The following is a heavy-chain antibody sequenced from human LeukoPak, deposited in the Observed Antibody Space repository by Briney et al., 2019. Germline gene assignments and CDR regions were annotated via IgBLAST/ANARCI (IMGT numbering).Heavy chain of an antibody. CDR1: GFSFSGSY. J-gene: IGHJ5*02. CDR3: ARPLMYYYGSETYFWFDP. Sequence: GGSLRLSCAASGFSFSGSYMSWIRQAPGKGLEWVSYISGSSNDINYAGSVKGRFTVSRDNTKNSLFLQMNSLRAEDTAVYYCARPLMYYYGSETYFWFDPWGQGTLVTVSS. V-gene: IGHV3-11*06. CDR2: ISGSSNDI. D-gene: IGHD3-10*01.